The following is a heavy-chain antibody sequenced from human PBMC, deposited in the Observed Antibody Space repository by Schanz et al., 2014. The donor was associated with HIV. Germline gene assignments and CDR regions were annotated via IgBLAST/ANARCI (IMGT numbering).Heavy chain of an antibody. V-gene: IGHV3-30*03. CDR1: EFIFSSYG. D-gene: IGHD2-15*01. CDR2: ISNDGSNE. J-gene: IGHJ2*01. CDR3: ALSRPSGYGGSWYFDL. Sequence: QVQLVESGGGVVQPGRSLRLSCAASEFIFSSYGIHWVRQAPGKGLEWVAVISNDGSNEYYADSVKGRFTISRDNSKNTLYLQMNSLRAEDTAVYYCALSRPSGYGGSWYFDLWGRGTLVAVSS.